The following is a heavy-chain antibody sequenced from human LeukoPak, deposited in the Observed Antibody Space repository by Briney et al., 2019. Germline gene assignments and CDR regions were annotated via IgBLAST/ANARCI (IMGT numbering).Heavy chain of an antibody. J-gene: IGHJ4*02. CDR1: GFTFSSYW. V-gene: IGHV3-7*01. D-gene: IGHD3-9*01. CDR3: ARRLVKDY. Sequence: GGSLRLSCAASGFTFSSYWTSWVRQAPGKGLEWVANIKQDGSEKYYVDSVKGRFTISRDNAKNSLYLQMNSLRVEDTAVYYCARRLVKDYWGQGTLVTVSS. CDR2: IKQDGSEK.